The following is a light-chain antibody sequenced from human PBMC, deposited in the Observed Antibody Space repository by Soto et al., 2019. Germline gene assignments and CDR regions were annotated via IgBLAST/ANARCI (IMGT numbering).Light chain of an antibody. CDR3: HRYDSAPIT. CDR2: AAS. CDR1: QGISNY. V-gene: IGKV1-27*01. J-gene: IGKJ5*01. Sequence: DIQMTQSPSSLSASVGDRDTITCRASQGISNYLAWYQQKPGKVPKVLIYAASTLQSGVPSRFSGSGSGTDFTLTISSLQPEDVATYYCHRYDSAPITFGQGTRLEIK.